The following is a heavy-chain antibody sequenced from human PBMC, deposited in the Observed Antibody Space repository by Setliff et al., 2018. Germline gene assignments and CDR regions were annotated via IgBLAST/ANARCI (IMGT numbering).Heavy chain of an antibody. V-gene: IGHV4-31*03. Sequence: SETLSLTCTVSGGSISSGSYYWGWIRQPPRKGLEWIGYSHYSGSTYYNPSLKSRVIISFNTSKNQISLKLSSVTPADTAVYYCVRALLWSGEGRFDPWGQGTLVTVSS. CDR3: VRALLWSGEGRFDP. CDR2: SHYSGST. CDR1: GGSISSGSYY. J-gene: IGHJ5*02. D-gene: IGHD2-8*02.